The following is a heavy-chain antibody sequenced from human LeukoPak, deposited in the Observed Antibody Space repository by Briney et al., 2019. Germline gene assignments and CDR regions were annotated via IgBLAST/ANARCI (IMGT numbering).Heavy chain of an antibody. D-gene: IGHD3-22*01. V-gene: IGHV4-34*01. CDR3: ASLFYYDSRDY. J-gene: IGHJ4*02. Sequence: PSETLSLTCVVYGGSFSGYFWSWIRQPPGKGLEWIGEITPSGSTNYNPSLKSRVSISIDTSKKKLSLRLTSATAADSAVYYCASLFYYDSRDYWGQGTLVTVSS. CDR1: GGSFSGYF. CDR2: ITPSGST.